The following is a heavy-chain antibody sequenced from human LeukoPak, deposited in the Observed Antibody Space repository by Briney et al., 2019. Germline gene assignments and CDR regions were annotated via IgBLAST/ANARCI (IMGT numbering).Heavy chain of an antibody. D-gene: IGHD2-2*01. Sequence: SETLSLTCTVSGGSISSYYWSWIRQPPGKGLEWIGYIYYSGSTNYNPSLKSRVTISVDTSKNQFSLKLSSVTAADTAVHYCARELGYCSSTSCSNNWFDPWGQGTLVTVSS. CDR1: GGSISSYY. V-gene: IGHV4-59*01. CDR3: ARELGYCSSTSCSNNWFDP. J-gene: IGHJ5*02. CDR2: IYYSGST.